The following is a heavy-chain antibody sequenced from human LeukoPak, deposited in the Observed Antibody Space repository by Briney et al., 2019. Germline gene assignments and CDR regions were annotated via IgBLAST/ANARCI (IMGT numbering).Heavy chain of an antibody. J-gene: IGHJ4*02. CDR2: IHYSGLT. Sequence: SETLSLTCTVSGGSVNGYYWNWIRQPPGKGLEWIGFIHYSGLTVYSPSLQSRVTMSVDTSRNQFSLDLSSVTAADTALYYCARDPPEDEWNSLDSWGQGALVSVSS. CDR3: ARDPPEDEWNSLDS. CDR1: GGSVNGYY. V-gene: IGHV4-59*02. D-gene: IGHD1-7*01.